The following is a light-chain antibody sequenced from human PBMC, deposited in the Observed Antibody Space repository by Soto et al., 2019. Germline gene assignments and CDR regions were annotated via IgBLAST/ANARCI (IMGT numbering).Light chain of an antibody. J-gene: IGKJ2*01. CDR3: QQSKSHPPT. V-gene: IGKV1-16*02. Sequence: QMTQSPSSLYASVGDSVTITCRASQDINSYLAWYQQRPGEAPKSLLFGDSNLLDGVSSKFSGSGSGSEFTLTSTSLQTEDSATYFSQQSKSHPPTFGRGTKVE. CDR2: GDS. CDR1: QDINSY.